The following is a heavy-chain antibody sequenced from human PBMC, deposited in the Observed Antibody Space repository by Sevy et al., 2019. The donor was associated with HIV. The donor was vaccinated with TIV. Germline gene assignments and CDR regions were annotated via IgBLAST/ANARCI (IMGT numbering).Heavy chain of an antibody. J-gene: IGHJ2*01. CDR2: IRNKAKSYTT. CDR3: AAVAADKGYFNI. Sequence: GGALRLSCAASGFSLGDLYMDWVRQAPGKGLEWVGRIRNKAKSYTTEYVASVEGRLIISRDDSQNSLYLQMNSLKTEDTAVYYCAAVAADKGYFNIWGRGTLVTVSS. V-gene: IGHV3-72*01. CDR1: GFSLGDLY. D-gene: IGHD6-19*01.